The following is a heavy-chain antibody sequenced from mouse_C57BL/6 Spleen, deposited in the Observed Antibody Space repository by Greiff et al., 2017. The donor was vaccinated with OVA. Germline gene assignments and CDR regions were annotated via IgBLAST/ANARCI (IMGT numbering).Heavy chain of an antibody. CDR3: ARSLMITRAMDY. J-gene: IGHJ4*01. Sequence: EVQLVESGGGLVQPGGSLSLSCAASGFTFTDYYMSWVRQPPGKALEWLGFIRNKANGYTTEYSASVKGRFTISRDNSQSILYLQMNALRAEDSATYYCARSLMITRAMDYWGQGTSVTVSA. CDR2: IRNKANGYTT. D-gene: IGHD2-4*01. CDR1: GFTFTDYY. V-gene: IGHV7-3*01.